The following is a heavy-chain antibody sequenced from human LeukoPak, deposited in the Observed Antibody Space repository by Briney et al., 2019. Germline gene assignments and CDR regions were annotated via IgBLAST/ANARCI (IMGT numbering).Heavy chain of an antibody. CDR2: IYYSGST. CDR3: ARGHGGKRPVDY. D-gene: IGHD4-23*01. Sequence: SETLSLTCTVSGGSTSSYYWSWIRQPPGKGLEYIGYIYYSGSTNYNPSLKSRVTISVDTSKNQFSLKLSSVTAADTAVYYCARGHGGKRPVDYWGQGTLVTVSS. J-gene: IGHJ4*02. CDR1: GGSTSSYY. V-gene: IGHV4-59*01.